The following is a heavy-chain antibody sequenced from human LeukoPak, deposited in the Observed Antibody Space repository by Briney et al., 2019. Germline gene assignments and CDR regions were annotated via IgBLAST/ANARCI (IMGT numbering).Heavy chain of an antibody. CDR2: IIPILGIA. CDR1: GGTFSSYA. CDR3: ARVGSTLGYFDY. J-gene: IGHJ4*02. V-gene: IGHV1-69*04. D-gene: IGHD6-13*01. Sequence: SVKVSCKASGGTFSSYAISWVRQAPGQGLEWMGRIIPILGIANYAQKFQGRVTITADKSTSTAYMELSSLRSEDTAVYYCARVGSTLGYFDYWGQGTLVTVSS.